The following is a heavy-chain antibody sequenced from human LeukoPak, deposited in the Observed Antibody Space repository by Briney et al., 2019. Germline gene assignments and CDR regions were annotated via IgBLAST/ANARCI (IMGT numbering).Heavy chain of an antibody. CDR2: IKQDGSEK. CDR3: ARASSGWVQWFDY. J-gene: IGHJ4*02. Sequence: PGGSLRLSGAASGFTFSSYWMSWVRQAPGKGLEWVANIKQDGSEKYYVDSVKGRFTISRDNAKNSLYLQMNSLRAEDTAVYYCARASSGWVQWFDYWGQGTLVTVSS. CDR1: GFTFSSYW. D-gene: IGHD6-19*01. V-gene: IGHV3-7*01.